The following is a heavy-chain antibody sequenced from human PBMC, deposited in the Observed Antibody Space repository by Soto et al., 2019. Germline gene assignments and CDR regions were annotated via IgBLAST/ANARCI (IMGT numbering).Heavy chain of an antibody. V-gene: IGHV3-23*01. J-gene: IGHJ5*02. D-gene: IGHD7-27*01. CDR3: AKDHPALGIHEA. CDR2: ISPFTGTT. Sequence: GGSLRLSCAASGFTFGNYGMSWVRQAPGKGLEWVSTISPFTGTTYYADSVKGRFTISRDNSKKTLSLQVNNLRAEDTAVYYCAKDHPALGIHEAWGQGTLVTFAS. CDR1: GFTFGNYG.